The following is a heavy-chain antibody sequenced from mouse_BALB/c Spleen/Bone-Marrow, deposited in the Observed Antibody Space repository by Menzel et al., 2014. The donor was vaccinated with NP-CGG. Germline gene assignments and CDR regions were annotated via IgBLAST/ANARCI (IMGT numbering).Heavy chain of an antibody. CDR1: GFTFNTYA. CDR3: ARENYDYSCLDD. V-gene: IGHV10-1*02. D-gene: IGHD2-3*01. Sequence: EVKLVESGGGLVQPKGSLKLSCTATGFTFNTYAMNWVRQAPGQGLEWVARIRRTGNNYATYYADSVKDRFTISRDESQSTLYMQINSLKTEDTAMYYCARENYDYSCLDDWGEGTTVTVSS. J-gene: IGHJ1*01. CDR2: IRRTGNNYAT.